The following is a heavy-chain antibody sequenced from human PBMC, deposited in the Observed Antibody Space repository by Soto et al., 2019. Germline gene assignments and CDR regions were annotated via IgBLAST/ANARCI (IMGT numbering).Heavy chain of an antibody. D-gene: IGHD3-22*01. CDR1: GYTFTSYG. V-gene: IGHV1-18*01. CDR3: ARDWRYYYYSSGYYSVI. J-gene: IGHJ3*02. CDR2: ISGYNGNP. Sequence: QVQLVQSGAEVKKPGASVKVSCKASGYTFTSYGISWVRQAPGQGLEWMGWISGYNGNPNYAHNFQGRVTMTTDTSTSTPYMELRSLRFDDTAVYYCARDWRYYYYSSGYYSVIWGQGTMVTVSS.